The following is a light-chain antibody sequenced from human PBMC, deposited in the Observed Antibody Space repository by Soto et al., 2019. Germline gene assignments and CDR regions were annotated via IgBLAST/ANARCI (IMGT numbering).Light chain of an antibody. V-gene: IGKV3-20*01. J-gene: IGKJ3*01. CDR1: QRVSTNY. CDR3: QQYSNWASECT. Sequence: EIVLTQAPGTLYVSPGERVTLSCRASQRVSTNYLACYQQRPGQAPMLLICGASYAATGNPDRFSGSRAGTGFPLTIRSQETEDFAVYYCQQYSNWASECTFGTWTKLDS. CDR2: GAS.